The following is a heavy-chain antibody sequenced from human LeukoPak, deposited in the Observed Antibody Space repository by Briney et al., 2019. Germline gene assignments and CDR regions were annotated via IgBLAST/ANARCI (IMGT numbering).Heavy chain of an antibody. CDR2: IASDGSST. J-gene: IGHJ4*02. CDR1: GVSVSSSSGHW. CDR3: ARGRPHGNDY. V-gene: IGHV3-74*01. Sequence: ETLSLTCAVSGVSVSSSSGHWWSWVRQAPGKGLVWVSRIASDGSSTTYADSVKGRFSISRDNAKNTLYLQMNSLRVEDTAVYYCARGRPHGNDYWGQGTLVTVSS. D-gene: IGHD4-23*01.